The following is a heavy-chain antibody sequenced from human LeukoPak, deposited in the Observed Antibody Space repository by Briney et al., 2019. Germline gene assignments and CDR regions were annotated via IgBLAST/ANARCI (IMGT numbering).Heavy chain of an antibody. J-gene: IGHJ4*02. Sequence: GGSLRLSCAASGFTFSSYWMRWVRQAPGKGLVWVSRINNDGSSIIYADSVKGRFTISRDNAKNTLDLQMNSLRAEDTAVYYCARGMAGSSRFDNWGQGTLVTVSS. CDR1: GFTFSSYW. CDR3: ARGMAGSSRFDN. CDR2: INNDGSSI. V-gene: IGHV3-74*01. D-gene: IGHD6-19*01.